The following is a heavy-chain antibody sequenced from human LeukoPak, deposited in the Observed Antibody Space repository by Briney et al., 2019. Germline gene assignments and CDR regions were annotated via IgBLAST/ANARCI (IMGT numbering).Heavy chain of an antibody. J-gene: IGHJ3*02. D-gene: IGHD3-22*01. CDR3: ASVGSYYYDSSGPSNAFDI. CDR2: IYYSGST. V-gene: IGHV4-59*01. CDR1: GGFISSYY. Sequence: SETLSLTCTVSGGFISSYYWSWIRQPPGKGLEWIGYIYYSGSTNYNPSLKSRVTISVDTSKNQFSLKLSSVTAADTAVYYCASVGSYYYDSSGPSNAFDIWGQGTMVTVSS.